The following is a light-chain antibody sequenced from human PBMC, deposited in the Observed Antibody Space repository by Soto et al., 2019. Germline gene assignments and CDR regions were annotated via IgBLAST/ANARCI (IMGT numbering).Light chain of an antibody. CDR3: QQRSNWTPWT. V-gene: IGKV3-11*01. CDR2: DAS. J-gene: IGKJ1*01. Sequence: ENVLKQPPGTLSSYQGERSTLSCRASQSVSNYLAWYQQKPGQAPRLLIYDASNRAIGIPARFSGSGSGTDFTLTISSLEPEDFAVYYCQQRSNWTPWTFGQGTKVDIK. CDR1: QSVSNY.